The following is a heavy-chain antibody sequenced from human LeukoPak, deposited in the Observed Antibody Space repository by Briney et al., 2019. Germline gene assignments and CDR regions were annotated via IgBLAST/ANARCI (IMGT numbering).Heavy chain of an antibody. CDR3: AKDTGGNGDYFYAMDV. CDR2: LNWNSDTK. CDR1: GFAFPNSA. D-gene: IGHD4-23*01. V-gene: IGHV3-9*01. Sequence: GGSLRLSCVGSGFAFPNSAMDWVRRPPGKGLGWVSSLNWNSDTKAYAESGTGRFPSCRDRARTSLYLQMDSLRPEDTALYYCAKDTGGNGDYFYAMDVWGQGPSVTVS. J-gene: IGHJ6*02.